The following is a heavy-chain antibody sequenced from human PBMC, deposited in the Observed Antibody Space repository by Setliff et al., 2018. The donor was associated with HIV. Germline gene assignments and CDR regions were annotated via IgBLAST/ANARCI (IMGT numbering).Heavy chain of an antibody. Sequence: SETLSLTCTVSGGSISTYYWSWIRQPAGKGLEWIGHIYTSGSTNYKPSLKSRVTISVDTPKNQFSLRLSSVTAADTAVYYCARVISGRGRELPDFDYWGQGTQVTVS. J-gene: IGHJ4*02. CDR2: IYTSGST. CDR3: ARVISGRGRELPDFDY. CDR1: GGSISTYY. V-gene: IGHV4-4*07. D-gene: IGHD3-10*01.